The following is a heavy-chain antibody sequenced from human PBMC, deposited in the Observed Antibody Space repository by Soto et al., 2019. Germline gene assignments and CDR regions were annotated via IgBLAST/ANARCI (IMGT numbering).Heavy chain of an antibody. CDR2: ISSSSSTI. D-gene: IGHD6-19*01. CDR3: ARDRWGGSSD. J-gene: IGHJ4*02. Sequence: EVQLVESGGGLVQPGGSLRLSCAASGFTFSSYSMNWVRQAPGKGLEWVSYISSSSSTIYYADSVKGRFTISRDNAKNSLYLQMNSLRAEDTAVYYCARDRWGGSSDWGQGTLVTVSS. CDR1: GFTFSSYS. V-gene: IGHV3-48*01.